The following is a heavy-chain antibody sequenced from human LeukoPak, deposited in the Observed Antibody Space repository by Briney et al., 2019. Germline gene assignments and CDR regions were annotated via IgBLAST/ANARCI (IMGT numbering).Heavy chain of an antibody. Sequence: SETLSPTCTVSGGSISSTSYYWGWIRQPPGKGLEWIGSLYYSGSTYCNPSLMGRVTISVDTSKNQFSLKLSSVTAADTAVYFCARHPDFGSSYYNWFDPWGQGTLVTVSS. CDR1: GGSISSTSYY. J-gene: IGHJ5*02. CDR3: ARHPDFGSSYYNWFDP. D-gene: IGHD6-6*01. CDR2: LYYSGST. V-gene: IGHV4-39*01.